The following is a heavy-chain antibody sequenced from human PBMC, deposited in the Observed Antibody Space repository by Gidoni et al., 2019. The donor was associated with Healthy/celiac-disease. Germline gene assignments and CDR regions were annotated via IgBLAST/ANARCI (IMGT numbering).Heavy chain of an antibody. CDR1: GFTFSSYG. CDR2: ISYDGSNK. D-gene: IGHD6-19*01. Sequence: QVQLVESGGGVVQPGRSLRLSCAASGFTFSSYGMHWVRQAPGKGLEWVAVISYDGSNKYYADSVKGRFTISRDNSKNTLYLQMNSLRAEDTAVYYCAKAMLAVAANFDYWGQGTLVTVSS. V-gene: IGHV3-30*18. J-gene: IGHJ4*02. CDR3: AKAMLAVAANFDY.